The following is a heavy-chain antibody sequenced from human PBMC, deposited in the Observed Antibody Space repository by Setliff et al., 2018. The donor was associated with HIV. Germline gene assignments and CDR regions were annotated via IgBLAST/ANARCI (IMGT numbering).Heavy chain of an antibody. D-gene: IGHD4-17*01. V-gene: IGHV4-61*09. CDR3: ARESTTVTTFGLPREWFDP. CDR2: IYTSGST. CDR1: GGSISSGSYY. Sequence: LSLTCTVSGGSISSGSYYWSWIRQPAGKGLEWIGHIYTSGSTNYNPSLKSRVTISVDTSKNQFSLKLSSVTAADTAVYYCARESTTVTTFGLPREWFDPWGQGTLVTVSS. J-gene: IGHJ5*02.